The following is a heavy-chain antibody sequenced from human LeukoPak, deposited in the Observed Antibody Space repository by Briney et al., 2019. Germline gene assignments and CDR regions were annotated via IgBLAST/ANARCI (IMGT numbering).Heavy chain of an antibody. CDR3: ASSGSYRFDY. Sequence: GGSLRLSCAASGFTFSSYSMNWVRQAPGKGLEWVSHITASGTAMFYADTVKGRFTISRDNAKNSLYLQMNSLRDEDTAVYYCASSGSYRFDYWGQGTLVTVSS. D-gene: IGHD1-26*01. CDR1: GFTFSSYS. V-gene: IGHV3-48*02. J-gene: IGHJ4*02. CDR2: ITASGTAM.